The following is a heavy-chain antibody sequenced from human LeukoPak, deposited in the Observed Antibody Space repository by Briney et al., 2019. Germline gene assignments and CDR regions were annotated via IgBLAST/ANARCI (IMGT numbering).Heavy chain of an antibody. CDR3: ARLSGPGSGWTTLDY. CDR1: GFTFDDYG. V-gene: IGHV3-20*04. D-gene: IGHD6-19*01. Sequence: GGPLRLSCAASGFTFDDYGMSWVRQAPGKGLEWVSGINWNGGSTGYTDSVKGRFTISRDTAKNSLYLQMNSLRAEDTALYYCARLSGPGSGWTTLDYWGQGTLVTVSS. J-gene: IGHJ4*02. CDR2: INWNGGST.